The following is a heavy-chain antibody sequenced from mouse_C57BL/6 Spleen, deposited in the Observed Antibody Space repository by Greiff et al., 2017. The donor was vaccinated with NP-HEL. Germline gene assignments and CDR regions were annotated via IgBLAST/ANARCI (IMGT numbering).Heavy chain of an antibody. D-gene: IGHD2-3*01. J-gene: IGHJ3*01. CDR2: ISYDGSN. Sequence: EVKLQESGPGLVKPSQSLSLTCSVTGYSITSGYYWNWIRQFPGNKLEWMGYISYDGSNNYNPSLKNRISITRDTSKNQFFLKLNSVTTEDTATYYCAREGTYDGYSFAYWGQGTLVTVSA. V-gene: IGHV3-6*01. CDR3: AREGTYDGYSFAY. CDR1: GYSITSGYY.